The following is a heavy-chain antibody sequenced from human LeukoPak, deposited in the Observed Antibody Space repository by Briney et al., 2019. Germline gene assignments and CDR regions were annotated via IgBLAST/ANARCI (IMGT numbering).Heavy chain of an antibody. CDR1: RYTFTGYY. Sequence: GASVKVSCKASRYTFTGYYMHWVRQAPGQGLEWMGWINPNSGGTNYAQKFQGRVTMTRDTSISTAYMELSRLRSDDTAVYYCARDSSYCTNGVCYTQWFDPWGQGTLVTVSS. J-gene: IGHJ5*02. D-gene: IGHD2-8*01. CDR3: ARDSSYCTNGVCYTQWFDP. CDR2: INPNSGGT. V-gene: IGHV1-2*02.